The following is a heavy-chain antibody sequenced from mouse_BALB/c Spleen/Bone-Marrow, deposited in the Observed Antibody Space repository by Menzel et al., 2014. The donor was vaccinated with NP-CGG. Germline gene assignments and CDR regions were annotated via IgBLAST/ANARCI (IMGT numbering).Heavy chain of an antibody. Sequence: EVKVEESGPGLVKPSQTVSLTCTVTGISITIGNYRWSWIRQFPGNKLEWIGYIYYSGTITYNPSLTSRTTITRDPSKNQFFLEMNFLTGEDTATYYRTRDNLDRYFDYLGQGTPLTISS. CDR3: TRDNLDRYFDY. V-gene: IGHV3-5*02. CDR2: IYYSGTI. D-gene: IGHD4-1*02. CDR1: GISITIGNYR. J-gene: IGHJ2*01.